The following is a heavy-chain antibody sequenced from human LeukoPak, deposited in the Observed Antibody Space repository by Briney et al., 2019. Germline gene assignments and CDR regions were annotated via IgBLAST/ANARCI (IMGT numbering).Heavy chain of an antibody. D-gene: IGHD3-22*01. CDR2: IYYSGST. CDR3: ASPRSYYDSSGYYIS. Sequence: SETLSFTCTVSGGSVSSGSYYWSWIRQPPGKGLEWIGYIYYSGSTNYNPSLKSRVTISVDTSKNQFSLKLSSVTAADTAVYYCASPRSYYDSSGYYISWGQGTLVTVSS. CDR1: GGSVSSGSYY. V-gene: IGHV4-61*01. J-gene: IGHJ5*02.